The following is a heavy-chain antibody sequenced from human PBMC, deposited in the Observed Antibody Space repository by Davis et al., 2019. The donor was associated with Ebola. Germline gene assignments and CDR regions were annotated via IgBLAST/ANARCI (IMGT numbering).Heavy chain of an antibody. J-gene: IGHJ6*04. V-gene: IGHV1-46*01. CDR3: ARDEIVVVAAATSPYYYYCMDV. CDR2: INPGGGST. Sequence: AASVKVSCKASGYTFTNYYMHWVRQAPGQGLEWMGIINPGGGSTSYAQKFQGRVTMTRDTSTSTVYMELSSLRSEDTAIYYCARDEIVVVAAATSPYYYYCMDVWGKGTTVTVSS. D-gene: IGHD2-15*01. CDR1: GYTFTNYY.